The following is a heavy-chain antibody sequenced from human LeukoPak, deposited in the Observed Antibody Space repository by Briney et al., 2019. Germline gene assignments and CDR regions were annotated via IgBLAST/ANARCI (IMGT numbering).Heavy chain of an antibody. CDR3: ARDQEGYDY. CDR1: GYSFTSNY. J-gene: IGHJ4*02. D-gene: IGHD5-24*01. CDR2: IYPRDGST. V-gene: IGHV1-46*01. Sequence: ASVKVSCKASGYSFTSNYIHWVRQAPGQGLEWMGMIYPRDGSTSYAQRFQDRVTVTRDTSTSTVHMELSGLRSEDTAVYYCARDQEGYDYWGQGTQVTVSS.